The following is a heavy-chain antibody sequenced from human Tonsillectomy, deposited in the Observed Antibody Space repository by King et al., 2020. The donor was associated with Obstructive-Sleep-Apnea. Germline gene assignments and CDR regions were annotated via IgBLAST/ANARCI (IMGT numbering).Heavy chain of an antibody. CDR3: ARDRRGIQLWPKPPYYFDY. CDR2: IYYSGST. D-gene: IGHD5-18*01. CDR1: GGSISSSSYY. J-gene: IGHJ4*02. V-gene: IGHV4-39*07. Sequence: MQLQESGPGLVKPSETLSLTCTVSGGSISSSSYYWGWIRQPPGKGLEWIGSIYYSGSTYYNPSLKSRVTISVDTSKNQFSLKLSSVTAADTAVYYCARDRRGIQLWPKPPYYFDYWGQGTLVTVSS.